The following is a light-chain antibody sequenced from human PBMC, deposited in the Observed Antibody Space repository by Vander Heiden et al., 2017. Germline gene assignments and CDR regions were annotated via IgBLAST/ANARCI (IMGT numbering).Light chain of an antibody. J-gene: IGLJ1*01. V-gene: IGLV3-21*02. CDR2: DDS. Sequence: SSVLTQPPSVSVAPGQPAKISCGGKNIGSKSVHWYQQRPGQAPVLVVYDDSDRPSGIPERFSGSNSGNAATLTISRVEAGDEADYYCQVWDSTTDHHVFATGTKVTVL. CDR1: NIGSKS. CDR3: QVWDSTTDHHV.